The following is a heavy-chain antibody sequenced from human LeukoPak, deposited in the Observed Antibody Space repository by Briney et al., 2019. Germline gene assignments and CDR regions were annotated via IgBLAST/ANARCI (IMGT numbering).Heavy chain of an antibody. CDR2: ISSSGSTI. CDR1: GFTFSSYE. V-gene: IGHV3-48*03. Sequence: GGYLRLSCAASGFTFSSYEMNWVRQAPGKGLEWVSYISSSGSTIYYADSVKGRFTISRDNAKNSLYLQMNSLRAEDTAVYYCARGLTMVRGALRWFDPWGQGTLVTVSS. D-gene: IGHD3-10*01. J-gene: IGHJ5*02. CDR3: ARGLTMVRGALRWFDP.